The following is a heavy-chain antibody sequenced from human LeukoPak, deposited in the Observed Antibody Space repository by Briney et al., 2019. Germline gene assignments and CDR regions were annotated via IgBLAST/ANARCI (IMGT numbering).Heavy chain of an antibody. J-gene: IGHJ5*02. V-gene: IGHV4-34*01. CDR1: GGSFSGYY. CDR3: ARRGGQLYPNGFDP. D-gene: IGHD2-2*01. Sequence: SETLSRTCAVYGGSFSGYYWNWLRQPPGKGLEWIGEINHSGSSDYNASLQRRITISVDTSKNQFSLKLSSVTAADTAVYYCARRGGQLYPNGFDPWGQGTLVTVSS. CDR2: INHSGSS.